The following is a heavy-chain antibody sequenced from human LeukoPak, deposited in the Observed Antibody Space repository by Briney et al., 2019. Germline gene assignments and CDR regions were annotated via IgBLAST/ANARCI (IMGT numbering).Heavy chain of an antibody. CDR3: AKVSGGSLDC. D-gene: IGHD2-15*01. Sequence: GGSLRLSCAASGFTFDDYAMHWVRQAPGKGLEWVSGISWNSGSIGYADSVKGRFTISRDNAKNSLYLQMNSLRAEDTALYYCAKVSGGSLDCWGQGTLVTVSS. CDR1: GFTFDDYA. CDR2: ISWNSGSI. V-gene: IGHV3-9*01. J-gene: IGHJ4*02.